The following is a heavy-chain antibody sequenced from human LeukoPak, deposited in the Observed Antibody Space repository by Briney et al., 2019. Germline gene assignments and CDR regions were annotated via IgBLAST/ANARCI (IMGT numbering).Heavy chain of an antibody. V-gene: IGHV3-7*02. CDR3: ASSGWSDSDY. CDR1: GFTFSSYL. Sequence: GGSLRLSCAPSGFTFSSYLMSWVRQAPREGLEWVSNIKQDGSEKYYVDSLKGRFTISRDNAKNSLYLQMNSLRAEDTAVYYCASSGWSDSDYWGQGTLVTVSS. CDR2: IKQDGSEK. D-gene: IGHD6-19*01. J-gene: IGHJ4*02.